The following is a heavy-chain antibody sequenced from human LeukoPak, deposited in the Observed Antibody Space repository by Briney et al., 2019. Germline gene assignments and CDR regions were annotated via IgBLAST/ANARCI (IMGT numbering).Heavy chain of an antibody. Sequence: ASVKVSCKASGYTFTGYYMHWVRQAPGQGLEWMGWINPNSGGTNYAQKFQGRVTMTRDTSISTAYMELSRLRSDDTAVYYCARVSGVAAAGGFDPWGQGTRVTVSS. J-gene: IGHJ5*02. CDR1: GYTFTGYY. CDR2: INPNSGGT. CDR3: ARVSGVAAAGGFDP. D-gene: IGHD6-13*01. V-gene: IGHV1-2*02.